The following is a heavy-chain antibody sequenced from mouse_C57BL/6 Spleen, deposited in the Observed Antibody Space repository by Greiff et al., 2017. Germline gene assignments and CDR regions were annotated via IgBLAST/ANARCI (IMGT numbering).Heavy chain of an antibody. CDR3: ARDGDYDGGFAY. Sequence: EVKLMESEGGLVQPGSSMKLSCTASGFTFSDYYMAWVRQVPEKGLEWVANINYDGSSTYYLDSLKSRFIISRDNAKNILYLQMSSLKSEDTATYYCARDGDYDGGFAYWGQGTLVTVSA. CDR1: GFTFSDYY. CDR2: INYDGSST. J-gene: IGHJ3*01. D-gene: IGHD2-4*01. V-gene: IGHV5-16*01.